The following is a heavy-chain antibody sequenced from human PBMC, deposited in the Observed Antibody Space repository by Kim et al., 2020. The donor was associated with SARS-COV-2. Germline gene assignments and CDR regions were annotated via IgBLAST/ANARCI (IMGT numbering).Heavy chain of an antibody. V-gene: IGHV3-73*01. CDR1: GFTFSGSA. CDR3: TRSSGGSDY. CDR2: IRRKGNSYAT. D-gene: IGHD2-15*01. J-gene: IGHJ4*02. Sequence: GGSLRLSCAASGFTFSGSAMHWVRQASGKGLEWVGRIRRKGNSYATAYVASVQGRFTISRDDSKNTAYLQMNSLKTEDTAVYYCTRSSGGSDYWGQGTLVTVSS.